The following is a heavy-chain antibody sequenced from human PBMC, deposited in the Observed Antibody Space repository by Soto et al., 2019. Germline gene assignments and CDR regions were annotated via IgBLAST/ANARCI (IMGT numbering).Heavy chain of an antibody. Sequence: GGSLRLSCTASGFTFGTYAMSWARQAPGKGLEWVSTISFSIDSTYYADSVKGRFTISRDNSRNTLFLQMNSLRAEDTAVYYCAKSRMTTVGIDYWGQGTLVTVSS. CDR1: GFTFGTYA. V-gene: IGHV3-23*01. CDR3: AKSRMTTVGIDY. D-gene: IGHD4-17*01. J-gene: IGHJ4*02. CDR2: ISFSIDST.